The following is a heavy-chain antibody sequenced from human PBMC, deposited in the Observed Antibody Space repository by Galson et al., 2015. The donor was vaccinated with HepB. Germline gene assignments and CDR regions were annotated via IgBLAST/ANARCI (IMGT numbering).Heavy chain of an antibody. J-gene: IGHJ4*02. CDR3: ARDYTRAAGTDY. Sequence: SVKVSCKASGYTFTGYYMHWVRQAPGQGLEWMGWINPNSGGTNYAQKFQGRVTMTRDTSISTAYMELSRLRSDDTAVYYCARDYTRAAGTDYWGQGTLVTVSS. CDR2: INPNSGGT. CDR1: GYTFTGYY. V-gene: IGHV1-2*02. D-gene: IGHD6-13*01.